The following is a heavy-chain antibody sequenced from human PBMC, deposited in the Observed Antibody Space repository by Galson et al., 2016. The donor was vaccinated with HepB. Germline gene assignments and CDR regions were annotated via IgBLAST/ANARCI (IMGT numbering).Heavy chain of an antibody. V-gene: IGHV1-18*01. CDR3: ARLAVTRGPILSPRRNLMDV. J-gene: IGHJ6*02. Sequence: SVKVSCKASGYTFRDFGLSWVRQAPGQGLQWMGWISTHNGDTNSADLFKDRLIMTTDTSTDTAFMELRSLRSDDTAVYFCARLAVTRGPILSPRRNLMDVWGQGT. CDR1: GYTFRDFG. CDR2: ISTHNGDT. D-gene: IGHD3-10*01.